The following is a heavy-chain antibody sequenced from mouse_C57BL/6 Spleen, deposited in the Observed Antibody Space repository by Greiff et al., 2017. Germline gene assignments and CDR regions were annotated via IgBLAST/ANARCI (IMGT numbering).Heavy chain of an antibody. CDR1: GYSITSGYY. CDR3: ARGDYYGISYYFDY. V-gene: IGHV3-6*01. D-gene: IGHD1-1*01. Sequence: EVQLQESGPGLVKPSQSLSLTCSVTGYSITSGYYWNWIRQFPGNKLEWMGYISYDGSNNYNPSLKNRISITRDTSKNQFFLKLNSVTTEDTATYYCARGDYYGISYYFDYWGQGTTLTVSS. J-gene: IGHJ2*01. CDR2: ISYDGSN.